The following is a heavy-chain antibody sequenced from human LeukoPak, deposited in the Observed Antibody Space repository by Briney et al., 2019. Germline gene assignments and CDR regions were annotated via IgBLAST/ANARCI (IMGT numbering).Heavy chain of an antibody. CDR2: IWYDGSNK. Sequence: PGRSLRLSCAASGFTFSSYGMHWVRQAPGKGLEWVAVIWYDGSNKYYADSVKGRFTISRDNSKNTLYLQMNSLRAEDTAVYYCARGIVGSTLHDAFDISSQGTMVTVSS. D-gene: IGHD1-26*01. CDR3: ARGIVGSTLHDAFDI. J-gene: IGHJ3*02. CDR1: GFTFSSYG. V-gene: IGHV3-33*01.